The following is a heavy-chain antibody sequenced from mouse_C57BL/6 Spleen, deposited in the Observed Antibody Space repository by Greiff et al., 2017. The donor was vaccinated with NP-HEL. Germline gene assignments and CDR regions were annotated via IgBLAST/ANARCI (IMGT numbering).Heavy chain of an antibody. Sequence: DVMLVESGGGLVQPGGSLKLSCAASGFTFSDYYMYWVRQTPEKRLEWVAYISNGGGSTYYPDTVKGRFTISRDNAKNTLYLQMSRLKSEDTAMYYCAREAITTVVARAMDYWGQGTSVTVSS. J-gene: IGHJ4*01. CDR2: ISNGGGST. V-gene: IGHV5-12*01. CDR1: GFTFSDYY. D-gene: IGHD1-1*01. CDR3: AREAITTVVARAMDY.